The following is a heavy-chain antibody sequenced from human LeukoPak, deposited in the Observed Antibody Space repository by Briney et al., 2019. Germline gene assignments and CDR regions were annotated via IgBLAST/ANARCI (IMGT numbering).Heavy chain of an antibody. D-gene: IGHD3-3*01. V-gene: IGHV1-8*01. Sequence: AASVKVSCKASGYTFTSYDINWVRRATGLGLEWMGWMNPNSGNTGYAQKFQGRVTMTRNTSISTAYMELSSLRSEDTAVYYCARGRSGVTIFGVVIVAGAGNNWFDPWGQGTLVTVSS. CDR3: ARGRSGVTIFGVVIVAGAGNNWFDP. J-gene: IGHJ5*02. CDR2: MNPNSGNT. CDR1: GYTFTSYD.